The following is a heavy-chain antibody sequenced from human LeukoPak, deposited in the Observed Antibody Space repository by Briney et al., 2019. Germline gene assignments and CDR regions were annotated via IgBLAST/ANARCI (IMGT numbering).Heavy chain of an antibody. V-gene: IGHV3-21*01. J-gene: IGHJ6*02. CDR3: ARGGGPRFGELLRAYYYYGMDV. Sequence: GGSLRLSCAASGFTFSSYSMNWVRQAPGKGLEWVSSISSSSSYIYYADSVKGRFTISRDNAKNSLYLQMNSLRAEDTAVYYYARGGGPRFGELLRAYYYYGMDVWGQGTTVTVSS. D-gene: IGHD3-10*01. CDR1: GFTFSSYS. CDR2: ISSSSSYI.